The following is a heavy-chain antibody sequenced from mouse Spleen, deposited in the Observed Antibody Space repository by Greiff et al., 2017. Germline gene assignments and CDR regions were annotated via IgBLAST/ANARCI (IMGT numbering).Heavy chain of an antibody. V-gene: IGHV5-17*01. J-gene: IGHJ2*01. Sequence: EVKLVESGGGLVKPGGSLKLSCAASGFTFSDYGMHWVRQAPEKGLEWVAYISSGSSTIYYADTVKGRFTISRDNAKNTLFLQMTSLRSEDTAMYYCARWGNYRYDGGFDYWGQGTTLTVSS. D-gene: IGHD2-14*01. CDR3: ARWGNYRYDGGFDY. CDR2: ISSGSSTI. CDR1: GFTFSDYG.